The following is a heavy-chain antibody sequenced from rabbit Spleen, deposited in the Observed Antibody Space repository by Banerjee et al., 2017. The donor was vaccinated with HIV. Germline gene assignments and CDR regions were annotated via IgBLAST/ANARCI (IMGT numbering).Heavy chain of an antibody. J-gene: IGHJ4*01. Sequence: QEQLVEYGGDLVQPEGSLTLTCKASGFSFSNKAVMCCVRQAPGKGLEWIACINAVTGKAVYASWAKGRFTSSKTSSTTVTLQMTSRTAADTASFCCTKDSDSVIGWNIGWWGPGTLVTGS. CDR2: INAVTGKA. CDR1: GFSFSNKAV. V-gene: IGHV1S45*01. D-gene: IGHD1-1*01. CDR3: TKDSDSVIGWNIGW.